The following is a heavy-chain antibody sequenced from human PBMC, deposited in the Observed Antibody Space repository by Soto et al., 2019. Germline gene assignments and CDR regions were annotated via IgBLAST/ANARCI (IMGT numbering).Heavy chain of an antibody. CDR3: EAVADNYYYGMDV. D-gene: IGHD6-19*01. V-gene: IGHV1-69*01. CDR1: GGTFSSYA. CDR2: IIPIFGTA. Sequence: QVQLVQSGAEVKKPGSSVKVSCKASGGTFSSYAISWVRQAPGQGLEWMGGIIPIFGTANYAQKFQGRVXXTXXXXXSTAYMELSSLRSEDTAVYYCEAVADNYYYGMDVWGQGTTVTVSS. J-gene: IGHJ6*02.